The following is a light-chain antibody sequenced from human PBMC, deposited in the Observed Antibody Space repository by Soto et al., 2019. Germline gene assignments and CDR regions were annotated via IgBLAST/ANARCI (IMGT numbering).Light chain of an antibody. V-gene: IGLV2-14*01. J-gene: IGLJ1*01. Sequence: QSALTQPASVSGSPGQSITSSCTGTSGDIGSYNRVSWYRQHPGKAPKLIIYEVTDRPSGVSDRFSGSKSGNTASLTISGLQAEDEAEYYCSSYTNINTRACVFGTGTKVTVL. CDR3: SSYTNINTRACV. CDR2: EVT. CDR1: SGDIGSYNR.